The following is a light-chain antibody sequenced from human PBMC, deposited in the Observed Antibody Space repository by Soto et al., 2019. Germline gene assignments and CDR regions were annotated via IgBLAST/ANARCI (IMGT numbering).Light chain of an antibody. Sequence: QAVVTQPASVSGSPGQSITISCTGTSSDVGGYNYVSWYQQYPGKAPKLVIYEVSNRPSGISNRFSGSKSGNAASLTISGLQAEDEAEYYCSSYSDSSTPLVFGTGTKVTVL. CDR3: SSYSDSSTPLV. V-gene: IGLV2-14*01. CDR1: SSDVGGYNY. CDR2: EVS. J-gene: IGLJ1*01.